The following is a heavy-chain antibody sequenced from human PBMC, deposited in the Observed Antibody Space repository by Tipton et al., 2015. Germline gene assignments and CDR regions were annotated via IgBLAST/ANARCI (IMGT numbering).Heavy chain of an antibody. Sequence: LRLSCTVSGGSISSSSYYWGWIRQPPGKGLEWIGSIYYSGSTYYNPSLKSRVTISVDTSKNQFSLKLSSVTAADTAVYYCASLYCSSTICHSWFDPWGQGTLVTVSS. CDR2: IYYSGST. V-gene: IGHV4-39*07. D-gene: IGHD2-2*01. CDR1: GGSISSSSYY. CDR3: ASLYCSSTICHSWFDP. J-gene: IGHJ5*02.